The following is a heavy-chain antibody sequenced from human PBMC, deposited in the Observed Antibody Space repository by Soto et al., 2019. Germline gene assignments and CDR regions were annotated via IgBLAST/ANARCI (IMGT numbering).Heavy chain of an antibody. V-gene: IGHV1-8*01. CDR3: ARTLYGDNVDY. D-gene: IGHD4-17*01. CDR1: GYTFTSND. Sequence: QVQLVQSGAEVKKPGAPVKASGKASGYTFTSNDINWVRQATEKGLEWMGWMNPNSGNTGYAQKFQGRVTMTRNTSISTAYMELSSLRSEDTAVYYCARTLYGDNVDYWGQGTLVTVSS. J-gene: IGHJ4*02. CDR2: MNPNSGNT.